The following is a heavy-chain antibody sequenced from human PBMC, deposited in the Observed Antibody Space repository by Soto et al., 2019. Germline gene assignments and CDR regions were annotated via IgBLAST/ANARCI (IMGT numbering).Heavy chain of an antibody. V-gene: IGHV1-18*01. D-gene: IGHD4-17*01. Sequence: GPEVKKPGASVKVSCKASGYSFTTYNISWVRQAPGQGLEWMGRISNYNGNTDYAQKFQGRLVMTTETSTTTAYMELTSLTSDDAAVYYCARTSVVNSLDYWGQGTLVSVSS. J-gene: IGHJ4*02. CDR3: ARTSVVNSLDY. CDR1: GYSFTTYN. CDR2: ISNYNGNT.